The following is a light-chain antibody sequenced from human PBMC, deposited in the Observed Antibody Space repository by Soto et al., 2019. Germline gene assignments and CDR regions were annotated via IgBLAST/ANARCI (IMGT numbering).Light chain of an antibody. CDR1: QNINSW. V-gene: IGKV1-5*03. Sequence: DIQMTQSPSTLSASVGDRVTITCRTSQNINSWLAWYQQKPGKAPKLLIYKASNLETGVPSRFSGSGSGTVLTLSISSLQAHDYATYYCQHYNHYPLTFGGWTKVEI. J-gene: IGKJ4*01. CDR3: QHYNHYPLT. CDR2: KAS.